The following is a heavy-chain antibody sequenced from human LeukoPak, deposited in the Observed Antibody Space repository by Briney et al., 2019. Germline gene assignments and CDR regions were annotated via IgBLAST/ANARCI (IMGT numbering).Heavy chain of an antibody. Sequence: GRSLRLSCAVSGSPFSNYGLHWVRQAPGKGLEWVAFIRSDGSIKYYADSVKGRFTISRDNSKNTLYLQMNSLTAEDTAVYYCAKDTKYGSGWYWDYWGQGTLVTVSS. J-gene: IGHJ4*02. CDR2: IRSDGSIK. D-gene: IGHD6-19*01. CDR1: GSPFSNYG. V-gene: IGHV3-30*02. CDR3: AKDTKYGSGWYWDY.